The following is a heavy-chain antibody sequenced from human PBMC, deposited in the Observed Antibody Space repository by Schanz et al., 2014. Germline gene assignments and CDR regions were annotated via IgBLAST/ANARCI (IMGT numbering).Heavy chain of an antibody. V-gene: IGHV1-3*04. CDR2: INTGSGDT. CDR3: ARGIGGYGANNYFDY. CDR1: GYTFSSHG. D-gene: IGHD5-12*01. Sequence: QVQVVQSGAELKKPGASVKVSCKASGYTFSSHGIHWLRQAPGQRLEWMGWINTGSGDTKYSQNFQGRVTITTDTSASTAYMELSSLRSEDTAVYSCARGIGGYGANNYFDYWGQGTLVTVSS. J-gene: IGHJ4*02.